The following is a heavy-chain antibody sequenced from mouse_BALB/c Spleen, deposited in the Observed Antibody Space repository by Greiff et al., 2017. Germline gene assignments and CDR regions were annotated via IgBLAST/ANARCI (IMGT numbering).Heavy chain of an antibody. V-gene: IGHV5-12-1*01. CDR3: ARQGGGDGYYFDY. D-gene: IGHD2-3*01. J-gene: IGHJ2*01. CDR2: ISSGGGST. CDR1: GFAFSSYD. Sequence: EVKLMESGGGLVKPGGSLKLSCAASGFAFSSYDMSWVRQTPEKRLEWVAYISSGGGSTYYPDTVKGRFTISRDNAKNTLYLQMSSLKSEDTAMYYCARQGGGDGYYFDYWGQGTTLTVSS.